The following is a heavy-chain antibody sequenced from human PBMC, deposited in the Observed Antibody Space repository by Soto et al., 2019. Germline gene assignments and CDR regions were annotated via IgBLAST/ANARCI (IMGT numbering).Heavy chain of an antibody. Sequence: PSETLSLTCTVSGGSISSGGYYWSWIRQHPGKGLEWIGYIYYSGSTYYNPSLKSRVTISVDTSKNQFSLKLSSVTAADTAVYYCARDLKVFGAYQLPLAYYYYYGMDVWGQGTTVTVSS. CDR2: IYYSGST. D-gene: IGHD2-2*01. CDR3: ARDLKVFGAYQLPLAYYYYYGMDV. V-gene: IGHV4-31*03. CDR1: GGSISSGGYY. J-gene: IGHJ6*02.